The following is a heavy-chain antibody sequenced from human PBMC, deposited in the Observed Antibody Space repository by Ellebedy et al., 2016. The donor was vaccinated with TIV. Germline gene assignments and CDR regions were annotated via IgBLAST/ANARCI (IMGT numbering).Heavy chain of an antibody. V-gene: IGHV3-7*01. CDR3: ARAGGWNFGMDV. J-gene: IGHJ6*02. CDR2: IKQDGSEK. CDR1: GFTFSSYW. D-gene: IGHD6-19*01. Sequence: GESLKISXAASGFTFSSYWMSWVRQAPGKGLEWVANIKQDGSEKFFVDSVKGRFTISRDNSKNTLYLQMNSLRAEDTAVYYCARAGGWNFGMDVWGQGTTVTVSS.